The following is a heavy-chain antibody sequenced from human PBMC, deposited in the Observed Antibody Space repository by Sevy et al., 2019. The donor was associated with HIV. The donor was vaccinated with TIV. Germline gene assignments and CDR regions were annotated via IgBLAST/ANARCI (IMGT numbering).Heavy chain of an antibody. J-gene: IGHJ4*02. CDR3: ASKRRYSHGPLDY. CDR2: IHHSGGT. V-gene: IGHV4-30-4*01. CDR1: GGSISSSDSY. D-gene: IGHD5-12*01. Sequence: SETLSLTCTVSGGSISSSDSYWSWIRQSPGKGLEWIGYIHHSGGTYYNPFLKSRVAMSVDTSENQFSLKLKFLTAADTAVYYCASKRRYSHGPLDYWGQGTLVTVSS.